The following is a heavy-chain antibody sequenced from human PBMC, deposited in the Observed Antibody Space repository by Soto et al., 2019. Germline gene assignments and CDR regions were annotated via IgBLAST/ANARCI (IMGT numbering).Heavy chain of an antibody. CDR1: GVTFSTDS. J-gene: IGHJ4*02. D-gene: IGHD6-19*01. V-gene: IGHV3-48*02. Sequence: GGSLRLSCAASGVTFSTDSMNWVRQAPGKGLEWVAHISTSGATRYYADSVKGRFTISRDNAKTSLYLQMDSLRNEDTAVYYCARFFGSGFDYWGQGTLVTVSS. CDR2: ISTSGATR. CDR3: ARFFGSGFDY.